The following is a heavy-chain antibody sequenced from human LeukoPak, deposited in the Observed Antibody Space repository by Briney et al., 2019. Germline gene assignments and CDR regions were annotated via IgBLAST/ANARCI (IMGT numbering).Heavy chain of an antibody. Sequence: ASVKVSCRASGYSFITYGISWVRQAPGQGLEWIGWISAYNGDTKYAQKFQGRVTMTRDTSKTTAYMELRSLRSDDTAVYYCARDGEYGTGSYYRGCFDYWGQGTLVTVSS. D-gene: IGHD3-10*01. V-gene: IGHV1-18*01. CDR2: ISAYNGDT. CDR1: GYSFITYG. CDR3: ARDGEYGTGSYYRGCFDY. J-gene: IGHJ4*02.